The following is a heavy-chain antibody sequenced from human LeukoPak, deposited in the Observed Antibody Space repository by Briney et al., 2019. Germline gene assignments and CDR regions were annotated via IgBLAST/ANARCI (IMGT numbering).Heavy chain of an antibody. CDR2: INHSGST. CDR1: GGSFSGYY. J-gene: IGHJ6*02. CDR3: ARGGHYDSSGYYYGYYYGMDV. Sequence: PSETLSLTCAVYGGSFSGYYWSWIRQPPGKGLEWSGEINHSGSTNYNPSLKSRVTISVDTSKNQFSLKLRSVNAQDTAVYYCARGGHYDSSGYYYGYYYGMDVWGQGTTVTVSS. D-gene: IGHD3-22*01. V-gene: IGHV4-34*01.